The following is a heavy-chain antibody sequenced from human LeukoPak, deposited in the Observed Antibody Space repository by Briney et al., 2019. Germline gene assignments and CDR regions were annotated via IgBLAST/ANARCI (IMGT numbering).Heavy chain of an antibody. D-gene: IGHD6-13*01. CDR1: GFTYTDYS. CDR2: LGRTGEYK. J-gene: IGHJ6*02. Sequence: GGSLRLSCSASGFTYTDYSMSWVRQVPGKGPEWVSGLGRTGEYKYYADSVKGRFTISRDNAKNSLFLQMNSLRAEDTAVYYGASGVEAGKHYYGMDVWGQGTTVTVSS. CDR3: ASGVEAGKHYYGMDV. V-gene: IGHV3-11*04.